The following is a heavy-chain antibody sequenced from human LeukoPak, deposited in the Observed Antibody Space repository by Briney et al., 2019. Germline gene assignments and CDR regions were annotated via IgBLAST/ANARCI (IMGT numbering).Heavy chain of an antibody. V-gene: IGHV3-66*01. D-gene: IGHD3-10*01. J-gene: IGHJ6*02. CDR3: ATPRDTDGMDV. CDR1: GFTVSINY. Sequence: VGSLRLSCAVSGFTVSINYMSWVRQAPGKGLEWVSVIYSGGSTYYADSVKGRFTISRDNSKNTLYLQMNSLRAEDTAVYYCATPRDTDGMDVWGQGTTVTVSS. CDR2: IYSGGST.